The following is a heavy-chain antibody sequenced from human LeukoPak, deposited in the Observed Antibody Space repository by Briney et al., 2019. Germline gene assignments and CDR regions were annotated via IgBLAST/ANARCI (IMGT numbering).Heavy chain of an antibody. CDR3: ARALTTLHYYYYYGMDV. J-gene: IGHJ6*02. CDR2: IYYSGST. Sequence: SQTLSLTCTVSGGSISSGGYYWRWIRQHPGKGLEWIGYIYYSGSTYYNPSLKSRVTISVDTSKNQFSLKLSSVTAGDTAVYYCARALTTLHYYYYYGMDVWGQGTTVTVSS. V-gene: IGHV4-31*03. D-gene: IGHD4-17*01. CDR1: GGSISSGGYY.